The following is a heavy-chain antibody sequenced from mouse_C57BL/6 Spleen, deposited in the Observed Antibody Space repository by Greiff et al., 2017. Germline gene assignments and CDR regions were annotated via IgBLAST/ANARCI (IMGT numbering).Heavy chain of an antibody. V-gene: IGHV1-54*01. J-gene: IGHJ2*01. CDR1: GYAFTNYL. D-gene: IGHD1-1*01. CDR3: ARLYYGSSSFDY. Sequence: VQLQQSGAELVRPGTSVKVSCKASGYAFTNYLIEWVKQRPGQGLEWIGVINPGSGGTNYNEKFKGKATLTADKSSSTAYMQLSSLTSEDSAVYFCARLYYGSSSFDYWGQGTTLTVSS. CDR2: INPGSGGT.